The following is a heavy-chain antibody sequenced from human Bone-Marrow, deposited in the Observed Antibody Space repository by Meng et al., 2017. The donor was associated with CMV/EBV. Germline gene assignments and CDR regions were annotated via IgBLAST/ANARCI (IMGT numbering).Heavy chain of an antibody. CDR1: GFTFSSYW. CDR3: ARDKGSRITIFGVVSQSFLVYYFDY. CDR2: IKQDGSEK. Sequence: GESLKISCAASGFTFSSYWMSWVRQAPGKGLEWVVNIKQDGSEKYYVDSVKGRFTISRDNAKNSLYLQMNSLRAEDTAVYYCARDKGSRITIFGVVSQSFLVYYFDYWGQGTLVTVSS. J-gene: IGHJ4*02. D-gene: IGHD3-3*01. V-gene: IGHV3-7*01.